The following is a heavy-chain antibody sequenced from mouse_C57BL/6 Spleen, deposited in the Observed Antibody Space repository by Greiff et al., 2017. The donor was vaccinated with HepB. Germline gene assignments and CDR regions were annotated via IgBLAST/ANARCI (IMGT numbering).Heavy chain of an antibody. Sequence: EVKLMESGGGLVKPGGSLKLSCAASGFTFSSYAMSWVRQTPEKRLEWVATISDGGSYTYYPDNVKGRFTISRDNAKNNLYLQMSHLKSEDTAMYYCARGYGNYEDWYFDVWGTRTTVTVSS. D-gene: IGHD2-10*02. V-gene: IGHV5-4*03. CDR2: ISDGGSYT. CDR1: GFTFSSYA. J-gene: IGHJ1*03. CDR3: ARGYGNYEDWYFDV.